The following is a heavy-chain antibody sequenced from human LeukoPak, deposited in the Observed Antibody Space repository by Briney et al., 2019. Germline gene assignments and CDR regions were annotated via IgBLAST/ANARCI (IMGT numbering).Heavy chain of an antibody. CDR3: ASKSTDHGELRFDY. V-gene: IGHV4-59*01. J-gene: IGHJ4*02. Sequence: SETLSLTCTISGDSTNTFFWSWIRQPPGKGLEWIGYIYYTGTTNYNPSLKSRVTISVDTSKSQFSLKVNSVTAADTGVYYCASKSTDHGELRFDYWGQGTLVTVSS. CDR1: GDSTNTFF. CDR2: IYYTGTT. D-gene: IGHD4-17*01.